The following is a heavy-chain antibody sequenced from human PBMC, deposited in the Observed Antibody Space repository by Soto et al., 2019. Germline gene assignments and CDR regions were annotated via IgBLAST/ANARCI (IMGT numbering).Heavy chain of an antibody. D-gene: IGHD3-9*01. CDR2: IIPIFGTA. Sequence: ASVKVSCKASGGTFSSYAISWVRQAPGQGLEWMGGIIPIFGTANYAQKFQGRVTITADESTSTAYMELSSPRSEDTAVYYCARANYDILTGSPPVGYYYYGMDVWGQGTTVTVSS. V-gene: IGHV1-69*13. J-gene: IGHJ6*02. CDR1: GGTFSSYA. CDR3: ARANYDILTGSPPVGYYYYGMDV.